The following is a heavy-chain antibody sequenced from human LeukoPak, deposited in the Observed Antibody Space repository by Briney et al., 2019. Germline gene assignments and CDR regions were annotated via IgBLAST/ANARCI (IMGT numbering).Heavy chain of an antibody. CDR3: ARVDYGIHWFDP. D-gene: IGHD4-17*01. CDR2: INHSGST. J-gene: IGHJ5*02. V-gene: IGHV4-34*01. Sequence: PSETLSLTCAVYGGSFSGYYWSWIRQPPGKGLEWIGEINHSGSTNYNPSLKSRVTISVDTSKNQFSLKLSSVTAADTAVYYCARVDYGIHWFDPWGQGTLVTVSS. CDR1: GGSFSGYY.